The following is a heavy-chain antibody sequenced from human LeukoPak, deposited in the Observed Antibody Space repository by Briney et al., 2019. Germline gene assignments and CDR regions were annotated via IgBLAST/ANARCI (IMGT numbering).Heavy chain of an antibody. J-gene: IGHJ4*02. CDR1: RFTFSNSW. CDR3: TTAGIQLWLGPYYFDY. D-gene: IGHD5-18*01. Sequence: GGSLRLSCAASRFTFSNSWMSWVRQAPGKGLEWVGRIKSKTDGGTTDYAAPVKGRFTISRDDSKNTLYLQMNSLKTEDTAVYYCTTAGIQLWLGPYYFDYWGQGTLVTVSS. V-gene: IGHV3-15*01. CDR2: IKSKTDGGTT.